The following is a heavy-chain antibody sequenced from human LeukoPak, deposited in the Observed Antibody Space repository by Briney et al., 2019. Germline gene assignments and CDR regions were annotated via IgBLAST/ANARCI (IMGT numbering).Heavy chain of an antibody. CDR3: AKLLTGGYNSGQNDY. D-gene: IGHD5-18*01. CDR2: IRYDGNNK. V-gene: IGHV3-30*02. CDR1: GFTFSSYS. Sequence: PGGSLRLSCAASGFTFSSYSMNWVRQAPGKGLEWVAFIRYDGNNKYYADSVKGRFTISRDNSKNTLYLQMNSLRAEDTAVYYCAKLLTGGYNSGQNDYWGQGILVTVSS. J-gene: IGHJ4*02.